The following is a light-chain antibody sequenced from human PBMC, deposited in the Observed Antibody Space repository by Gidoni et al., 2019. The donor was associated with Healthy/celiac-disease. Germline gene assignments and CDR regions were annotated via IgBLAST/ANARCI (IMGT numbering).Light chain of an antibody. CDR1: QMISSW. Sequence: DIQMTQSPSTLSASVGDRVTIPCRASQMISSWLAWYQQKPGKAPKLLIHDASSLESGVPSRFSGSGSGTEFTLTISSLQPDDFATYYCKQYNSRTFGQGTKVEIK. J-gene: IGKJ1*01. V-gene: IGKV1-5*01. CDR2: DAS. CDR3: KQYNSRT.